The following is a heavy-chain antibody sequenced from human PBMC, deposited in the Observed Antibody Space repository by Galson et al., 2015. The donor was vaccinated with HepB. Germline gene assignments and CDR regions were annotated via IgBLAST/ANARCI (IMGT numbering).Heavy chain of an antibody. D-gene: IGHD6-13*01. J-gene: IGHJ4*02. Sequence: SVTVSCKASGYTFTSYDINWVRQATGQGLEWMGWMNPNSGNTGYAQKFQGRVTMTRNTSISTAYMELSSLRSEDTAVYYCARAGYSSSWFRHTSKRWDYWGQGTLVTVSS. CDR1: GYTFTSYD. CDR3: ARAGYSSSWFRHTSKRWDY. V-gene: IGHV1-8*01. CDR2: MNPNSGNT.